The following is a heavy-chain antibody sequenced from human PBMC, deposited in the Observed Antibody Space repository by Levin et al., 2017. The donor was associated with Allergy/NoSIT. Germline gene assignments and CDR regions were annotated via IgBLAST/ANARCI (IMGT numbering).Heavy chain of an antibody. Sequence: GGSLRLSCAASGFTVSSNYMSWVRQAPGKGLECVSVIHSGGSTSYADSVKGRFTISRDNSKNTLYLQMNSLRAEDTAVYYCARVRWETHLDYGMDVWGQGTTVTVSS. V-gene: IGHV3-66*01. CDR1: GFTVSSNY. CDR2: IHSGGST. J-gene: IGHJ6*02. CDR3: ARVRWETHLDYGMDV. D-gene: IGHD4-23*01.